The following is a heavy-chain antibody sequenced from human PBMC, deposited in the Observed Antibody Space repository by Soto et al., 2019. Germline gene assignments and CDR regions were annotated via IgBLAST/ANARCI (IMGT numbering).Heavy chain of an antibody. J-gene: IGHJ5*02. CDR3: TRADLTVTLSVFDP. CDR2: ISDDGTTK. CDR1: GFTFSNAW. D-gene: IGHD4-17*01. V-gene: IGHV3-30*03. Sequence: GGSLRLSCAASGFTFSNAWMNWVRQAPGKGLEWVALISDDGTTKYYADSVTGRFTISRDNSKNTLYLQMNSLSADDTAVYYCTRADLTVTLSVFDPWGQGTLVTVSS.